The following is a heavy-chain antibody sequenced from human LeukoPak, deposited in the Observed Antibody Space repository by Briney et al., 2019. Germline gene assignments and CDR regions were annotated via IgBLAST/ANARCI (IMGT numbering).Heavy chain of an antibody. V-gene: IGHV4-61*01. CDR2: IYYSGST. J-gene: IGHJ3*02. Sequence: SETLSLTCAVSGGSISSSNWWSWIRQPPGKGLEWIGYIYYSGSTNYNPSLKSRVTISVDTSKTQFSLKLSSVTAADTAVYYCARSSYYYAADASDIWGQGTLVTVSS. CDR1: GGSISSSNW. D-gene: IGHD3-10*01. CDR3: ARSSYYYAADASDI.